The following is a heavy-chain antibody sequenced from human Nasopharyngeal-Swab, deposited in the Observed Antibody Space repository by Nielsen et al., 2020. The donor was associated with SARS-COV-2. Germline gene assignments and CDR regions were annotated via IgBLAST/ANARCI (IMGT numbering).Heavy chain of an antibody. V-gene: IGHV3-74*01. CDR3: LRGTAGYGWFDP. J-gene: IGHJ5*02. D-gene: IGHD2-2*03. CDR2: ISSDGGA. Sequence: GESLKISCAASGFTFSTYSMNWVRQAPGKGLEWVSRISSDGGANYADSATGRFTISRDNAKNTVYLQMNSLRDEDTAVYYCLRGTAGYGWFDPWGQGILVTVSS. CDR1: GFTFSTYS.